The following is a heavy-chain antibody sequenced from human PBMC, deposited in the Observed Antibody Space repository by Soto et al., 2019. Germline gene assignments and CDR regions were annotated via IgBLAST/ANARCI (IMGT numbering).Heavy chain of an antibody. V-gene: IGHV5-51*01. D-gene: IGHD3-3*01. CDR3: ARQCPLWSGYCNYYYYGMDV. CDR1: GYSFTSYW. CDR2: IYPGDSDT. Sequence: PGESLKISCKGSGYSFTSYWIGWVRQMPGKGLEWMGIIYPGDSDTRYSPSFQGQVTISADKSISTAYLQWSSLKASDTAMYYCARQCPLWSGYCNYYYYGMDVWGQGTTVTVSS. J-gene: IGHJ6*02.